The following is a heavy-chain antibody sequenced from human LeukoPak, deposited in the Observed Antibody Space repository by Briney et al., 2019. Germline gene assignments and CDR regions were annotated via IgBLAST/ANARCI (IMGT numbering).Heavy chain of an antibody. CDR1: EFSLINAW. CDR2: IRSEADGGTL. D-gene: IGHD4-17*01. J-gene: IGHJ4*02. V-gene: IGHV3-15*01. Sequence: GGSLRLSCAASEFSLINAWMSWVRQAPGKGLEWVGRIRSEADGGTLDYAALVKGRFTISRDASKNALYLQMNSLRAEDTAVYYCANGDYWSIFDYWGQGTLVTVSS. CDR3: ANGDYWSIFDY.